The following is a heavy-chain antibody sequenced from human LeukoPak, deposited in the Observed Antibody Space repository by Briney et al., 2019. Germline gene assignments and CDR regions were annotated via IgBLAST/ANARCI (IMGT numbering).Heavy chain of an antibody. CDR2: INTDGSIT. Sequence: GGSLRLSCAASGFTFSSYRMNWARQAPGKGLVWVSRINTDGSITNYADSVKGRFSISRDNAKNTLYLQMSSLRAEDTAVYYCARDRGPRTGFMVREAYDYWGQGTLVTVSS. V-gene: IGHV3-74*01. CDR3: ARDRGPRTGFMVREAYDY. D-gene: IGHD3-10*01. CDR1: GFTFSSYR. J-gene: IGHJ4*02.